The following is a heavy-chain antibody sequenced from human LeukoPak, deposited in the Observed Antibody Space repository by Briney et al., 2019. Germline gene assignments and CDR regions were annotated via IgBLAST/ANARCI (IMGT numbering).Heavy chain of an antibody. D-gene: IGHD6-19*01. CDR2: ISSSSSYI. V-gene: IGHV3-21*01. Sequence: GGSLRLSCAASGFTFSSYSMNWVRQAPGKWLEWVSSISSSSSYIYYADSVKGRFTISRDNAKNSLYLQMNSLRAEDTAVYYCARDDVYSSGWYYWGQGTLVTVSS. J-gene: IGHJ4*02. CDR3: ARDDVYSSGWYY. CDR1: GFTFSSYS.